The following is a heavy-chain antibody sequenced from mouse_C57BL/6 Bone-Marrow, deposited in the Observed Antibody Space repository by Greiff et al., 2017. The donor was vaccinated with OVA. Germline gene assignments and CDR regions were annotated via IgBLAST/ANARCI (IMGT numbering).Heavy chain of an antibody. CDR3: AREGLRLYIDV. CDR1: GYTFTSYW. D-gene: IGHD2-4*01. Sequence: QVQLQQPGAELVKPGASVKLSCKASGYTFTSYWMQWVKQRPGQGLEWIGEIDPSDSYTNSNQKFKGKATLTVDTSSSTAYMQLSSLTSEDSAVYYCAREGLRLYIDVWGTGTTVTVSS. J-gene: IGHJ1*03. V-gene: IGHV1-50*01. CDR2: IDPSDSYT.